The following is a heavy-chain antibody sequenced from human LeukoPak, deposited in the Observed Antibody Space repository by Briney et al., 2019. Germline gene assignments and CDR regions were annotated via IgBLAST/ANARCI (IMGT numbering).Heavy chain of an antibody. J-gene: IGHJ4*02. CDR2: ISAYNGNT. CDR1: GYTFTSYG. V-gene: IGHV1-18*01. CDR3: ARDVGRSYDLDY. D-gene: IGHD3-16*01. Sequence: GASVKVSCKASGYTFTSYGISWVRQAPGQGLEWMGWISAYNGNTDNAQSLQGRVTMTIDTSTSTVYMEKRSLRSHDTAVYYCARDVGRSYDLDYWGQGTLVTVSS.